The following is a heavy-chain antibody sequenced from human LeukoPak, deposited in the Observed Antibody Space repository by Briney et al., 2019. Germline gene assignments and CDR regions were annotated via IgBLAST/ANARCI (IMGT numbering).Heavy chain of an antibody. CDR2: ISYDGSNK. D-gene: IGHD2-2*01. Sequence: GGSLRLSCAASGFTFSSFAMHWVRQSPGKGLEWVAVISYDGSNKYYADSVKGRFTISRDNSKNTLYLQMNSLRAEDTAVYYCARDPKVVPAALFDHWGQGTLVTVSS. CDR1: GFTFSSFA. J-gene: IGHJ4*02. V-gene: IGHV3-30-3*01. CDR3: ARDPKVVPAALFDH.